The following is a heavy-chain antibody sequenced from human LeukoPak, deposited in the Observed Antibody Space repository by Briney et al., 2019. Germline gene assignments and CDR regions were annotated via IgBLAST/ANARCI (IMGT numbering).Heavy chain of an antibody. CDR3: ARHGGDFWSGYRLFDY. J-gene: IGHJ4*02. CDR2: IYHSGST. Sequence: SETLSLTCTVSGGSISSSSYYWGWIRQPPGKGLEWIGSIYHSGSTYYNPSLKSRVTISVDTSKNQFSLKLSSVTAADTAVYYCARHGGDFWSGYRLFDYWGQGTLVTVSS. D-gene: IGHD3-3*01. V-gene: IGHV4-39*01. CDR1: GGSISSSSYY.